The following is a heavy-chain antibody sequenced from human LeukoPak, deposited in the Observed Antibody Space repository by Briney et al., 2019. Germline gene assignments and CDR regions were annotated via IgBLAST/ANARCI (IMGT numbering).Heavy chain of an antibody. J-gene: IGHJ4*02. V-gene: IGHV1-2*06. CDR1: GYTFTGYY. CDR3: ARPVLKGYDNCGY. D-gene: IGHD1-20*01. Sequence: GASVKVSCKASGYTFTGYYMHWVRQAPGQELEWMGRINPNSGGTNYAQKFQGRVTMTRDTSISTAYMELSRLRSDDTAVYYCARPVLKGYDNCGYWGQGTLVTVSS. CDR2: INPNSGGT.